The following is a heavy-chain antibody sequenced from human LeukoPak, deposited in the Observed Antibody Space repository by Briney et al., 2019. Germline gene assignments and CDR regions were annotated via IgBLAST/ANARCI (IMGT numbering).Heavy chain of an antibody. CDR2: ISGSGGST. D-gene: IGHD3-22*01. V-gene: IGHV3-23*01. CDR3: AKDSYYYDSSGSNY. J-gene: IGHJ4*02. Sequence: GGSLRLSCAASGFTFSSYAMSWVRQAPGKGLEWVSAISGSGGSTYYADSVKGRFTISRDNSKNTLYLQMNSLRAEDTAVYYCAKDSYYYDSSGSNYWGQGTLVTVSS. CDR1: GFTFSSYA.